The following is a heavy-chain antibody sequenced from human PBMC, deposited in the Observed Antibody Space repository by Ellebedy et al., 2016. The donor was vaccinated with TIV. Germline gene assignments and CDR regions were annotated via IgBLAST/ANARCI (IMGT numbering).Heavy chain of an antibody. D-gene: IGHD2-21*01. V-gene: IGHV3-21*01. CDR1: AFTFSSYN. Sequence: PGGSLRLSCVASAFTFSSYNMHWVRQAPGEGLEWVSSISSGSSYIYYADSVKGRVTISRDNAKNSLYLQMNSLRAKDTAVYYCEREGGCFGDSCYYADFWGQGTLVTVSS. CDR2: ISSGSSYI. J-gene: IGHJ4*02. CDR3: EREGGCFGDSCYYADF.